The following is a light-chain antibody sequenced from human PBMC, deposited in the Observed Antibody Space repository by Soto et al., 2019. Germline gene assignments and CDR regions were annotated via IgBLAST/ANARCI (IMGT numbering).Light chain of an antibody. CDR3: QSYDSSNPVV. CDR1: SGSIASNY. J-gene: IGLJ2*01. V-gene: IGLV6-57*01. CDR2: DDN. Sequence: NFMLTQPHSVSESPGKTVTISCTRSSGSIASNYVQWYQQRPGSSPTTVIYDDNQRPSGVPDRFSGSIDSSSNSASLTISGLKTEDEADYYCQSYDSSNPVVFGGGTKPPS.